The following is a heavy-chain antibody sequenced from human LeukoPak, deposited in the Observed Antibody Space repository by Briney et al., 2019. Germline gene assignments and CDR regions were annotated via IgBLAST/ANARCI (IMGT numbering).Heavy chain of an antibody. CDR2: IYYTGST. J-gene: IGHJ4*02. Sequence: SETLSLTCSVSGASISPYYWTWIRQPPGRGLEWIGYIYYTGSTTYNSSLKSRVTMSVDTATIQFTLELSSVTAADTAVYYCARGTKTGNTGYDWSYWGQGSLVTVSS. V-gene: IGHV4-59*01. CDR1: GASISPYY. D-gene: IGHD5-12*01. CDR3: ARGTKTGNTGYDWSY.